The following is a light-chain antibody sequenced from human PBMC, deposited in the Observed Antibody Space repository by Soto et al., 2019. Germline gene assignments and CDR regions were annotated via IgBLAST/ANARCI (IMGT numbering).Light chain of an antibody. V-gene: IGKV3-20*01. CDR1: QSISSTY. J-gene: IGKJ1*01. CDR2: GAS. Sequence: EIVLTQSPDTLSLSPGERATLSCRASQSISSTYLAWYQQKPGQAPRLLIYGASGRATGIPDRFSGSGPGTDFTLTISRLEPEDFAVYYCQQYGISLWTFGQGTKVEIK. CDR3: QQYGISLWT.